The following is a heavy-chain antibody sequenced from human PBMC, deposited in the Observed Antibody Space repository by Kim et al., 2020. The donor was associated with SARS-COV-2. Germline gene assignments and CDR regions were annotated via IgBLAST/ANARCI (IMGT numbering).Heavy chain of an antibody. D-gene: IGHD6-13*01. CDR1: GFTFSSYA. CDR2: ISYDGSNK. V-gene: IGHV3-30*04. Sequence: GGSLRLSCAASGFTFSSYAMHWVRQAPGKGLEWVAVISYDGSNKYYADSVKGRFTISRDNSKNTLYLQMNSLRAEDTAVYYCASGVDPYSSSWYFYGMDVWGQGTTVTVSS. J-gene: IGHJ6*02. CDR3: ASGVDPYSSSWYFYGMDV.